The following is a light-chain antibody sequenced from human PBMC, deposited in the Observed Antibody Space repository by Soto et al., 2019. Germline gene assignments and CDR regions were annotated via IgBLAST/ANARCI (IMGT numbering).Light chain of an antibody. CDR2: GAS. J-gene: IGKJ3*01. CDR1: QGISSY. Sequence: IQLTQNPSTLSASIGDRVTITCRASQGISSYLAWYQQRPGKAPSLLIYGASTLESGVPSRFSGSGSGTDFTLTISSLQPEDFATYYCQQGNSFPFTFGPGTKVDIK. V-gene: IGKV1-9*01. CDR3: QQGNSFPFT.